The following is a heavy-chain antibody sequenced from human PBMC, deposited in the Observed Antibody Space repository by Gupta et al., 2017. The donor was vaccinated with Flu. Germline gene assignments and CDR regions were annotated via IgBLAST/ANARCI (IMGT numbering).Heavy chain of an antibody. J-gene: IGHJ4*02. CDR3: ARVKGRSYPTYRLGEFDY. Sequence: QVQLVESGGGVVQPGRSLRLSCAASGFTSSSYGMHWVRQAPGKGLEWVAVIWYDGSNKYYADSVKGRFTISRDNSKNTLYLQMNSLRAEDTAVYYCARVKGRSYPTYRLGEFDYWGQGTLVTVSS. V-gene: IGHV3-33*01. D-gene: IGHD2-15*01. CDR1: GFTSSSYG. CDR2: IWYDGSNK.